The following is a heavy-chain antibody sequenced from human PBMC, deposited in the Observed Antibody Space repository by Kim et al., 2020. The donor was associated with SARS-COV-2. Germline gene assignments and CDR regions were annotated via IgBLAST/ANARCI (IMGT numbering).Heavy chain of an antibody. V-gene: IGHV1-8*01. CDR3: ARVFPAYSGWLQPDWYFDL. J-gene: IGHJ2*01. CDR2: MNPNSGNT. CDR1: GYTFTSYD. Sequence: ASVKVSCKASGYTFTSYDINWVRQATGQGLEWMGWMNPNSGNTGYAQKFQGRVTMTRNTSISTAYMELSSLRSEDTAVYYCARVFPAYSGWLQPDWYFDLWGRGTLVTVSS. D-gene: IGHD5-12*01.